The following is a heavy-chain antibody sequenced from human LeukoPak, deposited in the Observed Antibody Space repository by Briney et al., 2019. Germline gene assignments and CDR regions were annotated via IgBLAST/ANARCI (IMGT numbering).Heavy chain of an antibody. D-gene: IGHD4-17*01. CDR1: GGSISSYY. V-gene: IGHV4-59*01. CDR3: ARDAPDYGDYRGYWYFDL. CDR2: IYYSGST. Sequence: PSETLSLTCTVSGGSISSYYWSWIRQPPGKGLEWIGYIYYSGSTNYNPSLKSRVTISVDTSKNQFSLKLSSVTAADTAVYYCARDAPDYGDYRGYWYFDLWGRGTLVTVSS. J-gene: IGHJ2*01.